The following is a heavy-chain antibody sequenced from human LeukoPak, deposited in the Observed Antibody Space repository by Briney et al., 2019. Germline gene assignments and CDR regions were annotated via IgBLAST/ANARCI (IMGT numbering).Heavy chain of an antibody. CDR2: IRSDGST. Sequence: GGSLRLSCAASGFAVSSFHMNWVRQAPEKGLEWVSIIRSDGSTYYADSVKGRFTTSRDNARNTLYLQMNSLTAEDTALYYCTRVQAGRSGLMDVWGRGTTVTVSS. J-gene: IGHJ6*02. V-gene: IGHV3-53*01. CDR3: TRVQAGRSGLMDV. D-gene: IGHD2-8*02. CDR1: GFAVSSFH.